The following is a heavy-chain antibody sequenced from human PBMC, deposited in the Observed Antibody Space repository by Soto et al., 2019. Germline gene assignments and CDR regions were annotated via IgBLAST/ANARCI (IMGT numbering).Heavy chain of an antibody. V-gene: IGHV3-23*01. CDR1: GFTFSSYA. D-gene: IGHD2-15*01. J-gene: IGHJ5*02. CDR3: AKDGLGYCSGGSCYGWFDP. CDR2: ISGSGGST. Sequence: EVQLLESGGGLVQPGGSLRLSCAASGFTFSSYAMSWFRQAPGKGLEWVSAISGSGGSTYYADSVKGRFTISRDNSKNTLYLQMNSRRAEDTAVYYCAKDGLGYCSGGSCYGWFDPWGQGTLVTVSS.